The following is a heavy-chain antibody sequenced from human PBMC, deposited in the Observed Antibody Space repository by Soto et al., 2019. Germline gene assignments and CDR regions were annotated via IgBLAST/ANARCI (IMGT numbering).Heavy chain of an antibody. CDR2: IYSGGST. CDR1: GFTVSSNY. CDR3: ASSKEGIAAAGTHAGGFDY. Sequence: GGSLRLSCAASGFTVSSNYMSWVRQAPGKGLEWVSVIYSGGSTYYADSVKGRFTISRHNSKNTLYLQMNSLRAEDTAVYYCASSKEGIAAAGTHAGGFDYWGQGTLVTVSS. D-gene: IGHD6-13*01. J-gene: IGHJ4*02. V-gene: IGHV3-53*04.